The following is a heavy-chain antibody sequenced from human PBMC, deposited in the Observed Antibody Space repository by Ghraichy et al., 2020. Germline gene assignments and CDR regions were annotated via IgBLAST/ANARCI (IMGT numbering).Heavy chain of an antibody. V-gene: IGHV3-74*01. Sequence: GSLRLSCAASGFTFSNYWMHWVRQVPGKGLVWVSRINSDGISPSYADSVKGRFTIARDNAKNTLSLQMNSLRVEDTAVYYCATGSQRGDYWGQGTLVTVPS. J-gene: IGHJ4*02. CDR2: INSDGISP. CDR3: ATGSQRGDY. CDR1: GFTFSNYW. D-gene: IGHD6-25*01.